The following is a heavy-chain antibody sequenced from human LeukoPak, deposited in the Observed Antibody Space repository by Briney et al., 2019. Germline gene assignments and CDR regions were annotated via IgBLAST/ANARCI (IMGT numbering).Heavy chain of an antibody. J-gene: IGHJ4*02. CDR3: AREGNGLLSKDLDY. Sequence: ASVKVSCKGSGYTFTDYYLHWVRQAPGQGLDWVGYINPRDGGTSSPQNFRGRVTMTTDASSSTAYMELSRLTSDDTAIYYCAREGNGLLSKDLDYWGQGTLVTVSS. V-gene: IGHV1-2*02. D-gene: IGHD2-15*01. CDR1: GYTFTDYY. CDR2: INPRDGGT.